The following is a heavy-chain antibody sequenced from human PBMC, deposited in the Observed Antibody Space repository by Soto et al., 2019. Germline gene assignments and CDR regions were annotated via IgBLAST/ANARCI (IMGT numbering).Heavy chain of an antibody. V-gene: IGHV3-33*01. Sequence: PGGSLRLSCAASGFTFSSYGMHWVRQAPGKGLEWVAVIWYDGSNKYYADSVKGRFTISRDNSKNTLYLQMNSLRAEDTAVYYCAVDSYGGIDDAGVFACWGQGTSVTGSS. CDR1: GFTFSSYG. J-gene: IGHJ6*02. CDR2: IWYDGSNK. D-gene: IGHD2-21*01. CDR3: AVDSYGGIDDAGVFAC.